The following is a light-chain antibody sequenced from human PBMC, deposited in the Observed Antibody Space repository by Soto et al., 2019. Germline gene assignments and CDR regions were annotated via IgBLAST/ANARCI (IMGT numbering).Light chain of an antibody. Sequence: DIQMTQSPSSLSASVGDRVTITCQASQDITNYLNWYQQKPGRAPRLLLYDASSLETGVPSRFSGSGSGTDFTLTISSLQPEDVAIYYCQKFTSAPFTFGGGTKVDIK. CDR2: DAS. CDR3: QKFTSAPFT. CDR1: QDITNY. J-gene: IGKJ4*01. V-gene: IGKV1-33*01.